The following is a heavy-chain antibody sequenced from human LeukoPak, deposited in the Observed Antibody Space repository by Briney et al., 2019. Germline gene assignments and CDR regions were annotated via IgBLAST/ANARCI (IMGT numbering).Heavy chain of an antibody. CDR3: AREADCSGGSCYRGAFDI. CDR1: GFTFSTYG. J-gene: IGHJ3*02. Sequence: PGGSLRLSCAASGFTFSTYGMHWVRQAPGKGLEWVAAIWYDGSNDYYADSVKGRFTLSRDNSKNTLSLQMNSLRAEDTAVYYCAREADCSGGSCYRGAFDIWGQGTMVTVSS. CDR2: IWYDGSND. V-gene: IGHV3-33*01. D-gene: IGHD2-15*01.